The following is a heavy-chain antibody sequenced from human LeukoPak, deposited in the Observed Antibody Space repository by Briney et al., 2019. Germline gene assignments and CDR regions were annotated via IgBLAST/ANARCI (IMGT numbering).Heavy chain of an antibody. J-gene: IGHJ4*02. CDR1: GGSISSSSYY. V-gene: IGHV4-39*01. CDR2: IFYSGST. Sequence: PSETLSLTCNVSGGSISSSSYYGGWIRQPPGKGLEWIGSIFYSGSTYYNPSLKSRVTISEDTSKQQFSLKMTSVTAADTVVSXXXXXXXXAXXXXVIDYWXXGXLVTVSS. CDR3: XXXXXXAXXXXVIDY.